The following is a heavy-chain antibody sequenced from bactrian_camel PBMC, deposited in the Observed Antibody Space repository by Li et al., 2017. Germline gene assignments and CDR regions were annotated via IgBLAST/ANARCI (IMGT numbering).Heavy chain of an antibody. CDR2: INNSSGLT. J-gene: IGHJ6*01. Sequence: HVQLVESGGGLVQPGGSLRLSCAASRFTFSNYYMSWVRQYPGKGLEWVSTINNSSGLTYYEDSVKGRFTISRDNAKNMLYLQLNNLETEDTAIYYCAKDWLALGDFVYWGQGTQVTVS. CDR1: RFTFSNYY. CDR3: AKDWLALGDFVY. D-gene: IGHD1*01. V-gene: IGHV3S1*01.